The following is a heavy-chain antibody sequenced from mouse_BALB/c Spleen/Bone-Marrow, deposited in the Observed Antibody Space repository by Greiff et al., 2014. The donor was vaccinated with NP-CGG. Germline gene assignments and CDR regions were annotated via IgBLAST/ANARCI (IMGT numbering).Heavy chain of an antibody. Sequence: VQLKQSGAELVKPGASVKLSCTASGFNIKDTYMHWVKQRPEQGLEWIGRIDPANGNTKYDPKFQGKATITADTSSNTAYLQLSSLTSEDTAVYYCAPYYYGSSQFAYWGQGTLVTVPA. V-gene: IGHV14-3*02. J-gene: IGHJ3*01. CDR3: APYYYGSSQFAY. D-gene: IGHD1-1*01. CDR2: IDPANGNT. CDR1: GFNIKDTY.